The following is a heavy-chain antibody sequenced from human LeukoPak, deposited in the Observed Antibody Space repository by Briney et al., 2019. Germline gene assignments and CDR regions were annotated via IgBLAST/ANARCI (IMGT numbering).Heavy chain of an antibody. CDR2: INHSGST. V-gene: IGHV4-34*01. Sequence: SETLSLTCAVYGGSFSGYYWSWIRQPPGKGLEWIGEINHSGSTNYNPSLKSRVTISVGTSKNQFSLKLSSVTAADTAVYYCARDRHRITIFGVVIPTQYFDYWGQGTLVTVSS. D-gene: IGHD3-3*01. CDR3: ARDRHRITIFGVVIPTQYFDY. CDR1: GGSFSGYY. J-gene: IGHJ4*02.